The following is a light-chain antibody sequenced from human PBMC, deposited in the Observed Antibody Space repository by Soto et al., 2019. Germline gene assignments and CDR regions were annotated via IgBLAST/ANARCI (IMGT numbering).Light chain of an antibody. J-gene: IGLJ1*01. CDR3: SSYTSSSTLV. CDR1: SSDVGGYNY. Sequence: QSVLPQPASVSGSPGQSITISCTGTSSDVGGYNYVSWCQQHPGKAPKLMIYDVSNRPSGVSDRFSGSKSGNTASLTISGLQAEDEADYYCSSYTSSSTLVFGTGTKVTVL. CDR2: DVS. V-gene: IGLV2-14*01.